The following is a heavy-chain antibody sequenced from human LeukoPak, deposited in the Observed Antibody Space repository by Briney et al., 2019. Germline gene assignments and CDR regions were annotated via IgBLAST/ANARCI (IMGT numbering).Heavy chain of an antibody. V-gene: IGHV4-34*01. J-gene: IGHJ4*02. Sequence: SETLSLTCTVSGGSISSYYWSWIRQPPGKELEWIGEINHSGSTNYNPSLKSRVTISVDTSKNQFSLKLSSVTAADTAVYYCALRSGGQLLEDYWGQGTLVTVSS. D-gene: IGHD3-10*01. CDR2: INHSGST. CDR3: ALRSGGQLLEDY. CDR1: GGSISSYY.